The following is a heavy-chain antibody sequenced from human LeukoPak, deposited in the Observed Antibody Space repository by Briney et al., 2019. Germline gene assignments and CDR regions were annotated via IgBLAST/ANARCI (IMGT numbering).Heavy chain of an antibody. CDR2: ISGSGGST. CDR3: AKEKSSMGYFDY. V-gene: IGHV3-23*01. D-gene: IGHD6-6*01. J-gene: IGHJ4*02. Sequence: GGSLRLSCVASGFTFSSHAMSWVRQAPGKGLEWVSTISGSGGSTYYADSVKGRFTISRDNSKNTLYLQMNSLRAEDTAVYYCAKEKSSMGYFDYWGQGTLVTVSS. CDR1: GFTFSSHA.